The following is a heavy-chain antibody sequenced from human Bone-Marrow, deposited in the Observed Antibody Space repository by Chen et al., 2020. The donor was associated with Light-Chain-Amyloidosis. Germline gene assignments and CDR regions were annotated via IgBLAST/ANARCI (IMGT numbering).Heavy chain of an antibody. J-gene: IGHJ4*02. CDR3: ARRRDGYNFDY. CDR1: GYTFPDYW. Sequence: EVQLEQSGPAVKKPGESLKISCKGSGYTFPDYWIGWVRQIPGKGLEWMGVSYPDVSDAIYSPSFEGQVTISADKSITTAYLQWRSLKASDTAMYYCARRRDGYNFDYWGQGTLVTVSS. D-gene: IGHD5-12*01. CDR2: SYPDVSDA. V-gene: IGHV5-51*01.